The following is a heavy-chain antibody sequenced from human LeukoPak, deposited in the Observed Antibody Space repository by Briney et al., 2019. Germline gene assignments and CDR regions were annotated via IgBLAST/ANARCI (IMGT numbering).Heavy chain of an antibody. V-gene: IGHV3-74*01. CDR3: ARDVPHNWFDT. CDR1: GITFGNNW. CDR2: TNGDGGGA. J-gene: IGHJ5*02. Sequence: GGSLRLSCAASGITFGNNWMHRVRQGPGKGLVWISRTNGDGGGAIYADSVKGRFTVSRDNAKNTLYLQMNSLRAEDTAVYYCARDVPHNWFDTWGQGTLVTVSS.